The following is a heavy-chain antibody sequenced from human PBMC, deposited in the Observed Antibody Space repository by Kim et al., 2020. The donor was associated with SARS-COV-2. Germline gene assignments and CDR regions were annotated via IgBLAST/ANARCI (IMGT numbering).Heavy chain of an antibody. J-gene: IGHJ4*02. CDR3: ARDLSYGYFDY. Sequence: TNCAQKLQCRVTMTTETSTSTAYMGLRSLRSDDTAVYYCARDLSYGYFDYWGQGTLVTVSS. V-gene: IGHV1-18*01. D-gene: IGHD1-26*01. CDR2: T.